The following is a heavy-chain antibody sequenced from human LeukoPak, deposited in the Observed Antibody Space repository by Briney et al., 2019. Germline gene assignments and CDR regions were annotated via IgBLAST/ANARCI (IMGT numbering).Heavy chain of an antibody. D-gene: IGHD3-22*01. CDR1: GGSISSYH. CDR2: IYSSGST. CDR3: ARQYYYDSHTFDY. J-gene: IGHJ4*02. V-gene: IGHV4-59*08. Sequence: SETLSLTCTVSGGSISSYHWSWIRQPPGKGLQWIGFIYSSGSTNYNPSLKSRVTISVDTSKNQFSLKLSSVTAADTAVYYCARQYYYDSHTFDYWGQGTLVTVSS.